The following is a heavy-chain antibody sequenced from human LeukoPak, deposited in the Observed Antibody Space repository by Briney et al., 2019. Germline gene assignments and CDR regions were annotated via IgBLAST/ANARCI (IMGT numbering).Heavy chain of an antibody. D-gene: IGHD3-22*01. CDR3: ARGPRGYLSCYFDY. V-gene: IGHV4-30-4*01. CDR1: GGSISSGDYY. Sequence: SETLSLTCTVSGGSISSGDYYWSWIRQPPGTGLEWIGYIYYSGSTYYNPSLKSRVTISVDTSKNQFSLKLSSVTAADTAVYYCARGPRGYLSCYFDYWGQGTLVTVSS. CDR2: IYYSGST. J-gene: IGHJ4*02.